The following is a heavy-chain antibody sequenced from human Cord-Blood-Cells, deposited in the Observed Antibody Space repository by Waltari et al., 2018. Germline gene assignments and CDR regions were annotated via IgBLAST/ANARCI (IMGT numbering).Heavy chain of an antibody. V-gene: IGHV1-69*01. CDR1: GGPFSSYA. CDR2: IIPIVGTA. CDR3: ARRYSSGWYCFDP. J-gene: IGHJ5*02. D-gene: IGHD6-19*01. Sequence: QVQLVQSGAEVKKPGSSVTVSCKASGGPFSSYAISWASQAPGHGLAWMGGIIPIVGTANYAQKFQGRVTITADESPSTAYMELSSLRSEDTALYYCARRYSSGWYCFDPWGQGTLVTVSS.